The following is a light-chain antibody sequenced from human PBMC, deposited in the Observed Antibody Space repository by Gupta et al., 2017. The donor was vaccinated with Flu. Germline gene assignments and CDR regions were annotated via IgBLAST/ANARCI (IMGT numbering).Light chain of an antibody. J-gene: IGKJ4*01. Sequence: LGERATINCRSSQSRLFNSNSKNYLAWYQQKPGQPPKLLIYWASTRESGVPDRFNGSGSGTDFTLTISSRQAEDVAVYYCQQYYATLALTFGGGTKVEIK. V-gene: IGKV4-1*01. CDR1: QSRLFNSNSKNY. CDR3: QQYYATLALT. CDR2: WAS.